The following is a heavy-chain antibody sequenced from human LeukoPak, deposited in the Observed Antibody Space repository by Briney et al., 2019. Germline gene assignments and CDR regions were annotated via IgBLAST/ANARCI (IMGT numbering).Heavy chain of an antibody. D-gene: IGHD2/OR15-2a*01. CDR1: GGSISGSNW. CDR3: ARTLEYSASAVRY. Sequence: PSETLSLTCAVSGGSISGSNWWNWVRQPPGKGLEWIGEIFHTGSTNYNPSLKSRVTISVDNSKNQFSLKLSSVTAADTAVYYCARTLEYSASAVRYWGQGTLVTVSS. CDR2: IFHTGST. V-gene: IGHV4-4*02. J-gene: IGHJ4*02.